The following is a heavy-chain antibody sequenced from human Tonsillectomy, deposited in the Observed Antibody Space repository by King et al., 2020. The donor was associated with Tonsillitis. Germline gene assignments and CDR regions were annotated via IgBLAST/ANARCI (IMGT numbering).Heavy chain of an antibody. CDR3: TTDPRVVAATGAFDI. Sequence: VQLVESGGGLVKPGGSLRLSCAASGFTFSNAWMSWVRQAPGKGLEWVGRIKSKTDGGTTDYAAPVKGRFTISRDDSKNTLYLQMNSLKTEDTAVYYCTTDPRVVAATGAFDIWGQGTMVTVSS. D-gene: IGHD2-15*01. CDR1: GFTFSNAW. CDR2: IKSKTDGGTT. V-gene: IGHV3-15*01. J-gene: IGHJ3*02.